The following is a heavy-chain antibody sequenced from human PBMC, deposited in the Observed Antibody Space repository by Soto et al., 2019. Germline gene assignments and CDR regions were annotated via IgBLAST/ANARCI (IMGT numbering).Heavy chain of an antibody. CDR1: GGSINGFY. D-gene: IGHD3-16*01. CDR2: IHCRGST. V-gene: IGHV4-59*01. CDR3: ARSRNLDYAFY. Sequence: SATLFLTCTVSGGSINGFYWIWIRQTPGKGLEYIGYIHCRGSTTSNHSLTSRVTISVDTSKSQFSLKLSSVTAADTAVYYCARSRNLDYAFYCGQGALVTVSS. J-gene: IGHJ4*02.